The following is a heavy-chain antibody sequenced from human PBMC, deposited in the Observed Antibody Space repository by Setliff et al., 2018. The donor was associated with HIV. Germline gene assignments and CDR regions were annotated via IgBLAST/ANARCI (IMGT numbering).Heavy chain of an antibody. CDR3: ARHARRSDDSWFAQAYSFNY. CDR1: GGSISRGGYY. D-gene: IGHD3-10*01. V-gene: IGHV4-61*08. CDR2: IYTSGST. J-gene: IGHJ4*02. Sequence: SETLSLTCTVSGGSISRGGYYWSWIRQHPGKGLEWIGYIYTSGSTSYNPSLKSRLTISLDTSKNQFSLKLSSVTAADAATYFCARHARRSDDSWFAQAYSFNYWGQGALVTVSS.